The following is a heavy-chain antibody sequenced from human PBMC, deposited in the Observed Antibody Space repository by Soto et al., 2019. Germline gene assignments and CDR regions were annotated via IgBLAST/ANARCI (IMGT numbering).Heavy chain of an antibody. D-gene: IGHD3-22*01. CDR3: ARATYYYDSSGYSKAFDI. CDR2: INPNSGGT. J-gene: IGHJ3*02. V-gene: IGHV1-2*02. Sequence: GASVKVSCKASGYTFTGYYMHWVRQAPGQGLEWMGWINPNSGGTNYAQKFQGRVTMTRDTSISTAYMELSRLRSDDTAVYYCARATYYYDSSGYSKAFDIWGQGTMVTV. CDR1: GYTFTGYY.